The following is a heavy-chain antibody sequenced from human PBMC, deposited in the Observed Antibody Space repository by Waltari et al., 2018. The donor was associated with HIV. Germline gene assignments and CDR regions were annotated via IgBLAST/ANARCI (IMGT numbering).Heavy chain of an antibody. V-gene: IGHV4-30-4*01. CDR1: RGSIRQYDYY. CDR3: ARGQRIRIFGVGTSVPGFDS. Sequence: QVQLEESGPGLVKPSGFLSPKSLTLTCKVSRGSIRQYDYYLNWVRQAPGKGLEWIGYISDEGATVYAASLKSRVTISADRSQTQFFLRLTSVTAADTAVYYCARGQRIRIFGVGTSVPGFDSWGPGITVTVSS. J-gene: IGHJ5*01. CDR2: ISDEGAT. D-gene: IGHD3-3*01.